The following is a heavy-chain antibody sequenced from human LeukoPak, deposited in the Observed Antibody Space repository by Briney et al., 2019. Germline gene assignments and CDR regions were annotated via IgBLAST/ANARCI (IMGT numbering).Heavy chain of an antibody. CDR1: GFTFSSYG. CDR2: ISYDGSNK. CDR3: AKDRNTGAGDH. J-gene: IGHJ4*02. Sequence: GGSLRLSCAASGFTFSSYGMHWVRQAPGKGLEWVAVISYDGSNKYYADSVKGRFTISRDNSKNTLYLQMNSLRDEDTAVYYCAKDRNTGAGDHWGQGTLVTVSS. V-gene: IGHV3-30*18. D-gene: IGHD4-11*01.